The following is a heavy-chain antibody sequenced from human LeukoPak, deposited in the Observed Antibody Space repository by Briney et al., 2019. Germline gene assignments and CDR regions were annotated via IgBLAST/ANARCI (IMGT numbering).Heavy chain of an antibody. V-gene: IGHV4-59*01. J-gene: IGHJ5*02. CDR3: AGGYSDDYGDFYVFDP. D-gene: IGHD4-17*01. Sequence: SETLSLTCTVSGGSISSYYWSWIRQPPGKGLEWIGHIYYSGSTNYNPSLKSRVTISVDTSKNQFSLKLSSVTAADTAVYYCAGGYSDDYGDFYVFDPWGQGTLVTVSS. CDR1: GGSISSYY. CDR2: IYYSGST.